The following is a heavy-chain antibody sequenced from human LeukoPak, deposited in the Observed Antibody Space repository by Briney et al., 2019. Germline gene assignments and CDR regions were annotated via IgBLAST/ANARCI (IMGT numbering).Heavy chain of an antibody. D-gene: IGHD3-22*01. CDR2: INPNSGGT. CDR1: GYTFTGYY. Sequence: ASVKVSRKASGYTFTGYYMHWVRQAPGQGLEWMGRINPNSGGTNYAQKFQGRVTMTRDTSISTAYMELSRLRSDDTAVYYCARDGLGGITMIVSWGQGTLVTVSS. J-gene: IGHJ4*02. V-gene: IGHV1-2*06. CDR3: ARDGLGGITMIVS.